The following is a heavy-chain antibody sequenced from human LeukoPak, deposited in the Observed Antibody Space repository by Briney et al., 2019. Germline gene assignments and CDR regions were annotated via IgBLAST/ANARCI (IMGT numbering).Heavy chain of an antibody. CDR2: ISTYNANT. D-gene: IGHD6-13*01. CDR1: GYTFTSYY. Sequence: ASVKVSCKASGYTFTSYYMHWVRQAPGQGLEWMGWISTYNANTNYAQKFQGGVAMTTDTSTSTAYMELRSLRFDDTTFYYCARVISSSWYHHDHWGQGTLVTVSS. CDR3: ARVISSSWYHHDH. V-gene: IGHV1-18*04. J-gene: IGHJ4*02.